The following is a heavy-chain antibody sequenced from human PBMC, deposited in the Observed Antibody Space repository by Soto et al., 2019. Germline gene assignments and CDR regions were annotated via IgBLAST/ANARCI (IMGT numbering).Heavy chain of an antibody. D-gene: IGHD2-2*01. CDR1: GFTFSSYS. J-gene: IGHJ1*01. CDR2: ISSSSSTI. CDR3: ARYCSSTSCYARAEYFQH. Sequence: LRLSCAASGFTFSSYSMNWVRQAPGKGLEWVSYISSSSSTIYYADSVKGRFTISRDNAKNSLYLQMNSLRAEDTAVYYCARYCSSTSCYARAEYFQHWGQGTLVTVSS. V-gene: IGHV3-48*01.